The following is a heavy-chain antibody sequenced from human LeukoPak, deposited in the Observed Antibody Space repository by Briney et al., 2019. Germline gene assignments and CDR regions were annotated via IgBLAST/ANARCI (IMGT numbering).Heavy chain of an antibody. D-gene: IGHD3-22*01. CDR1: GFTFSGYE. CDR3: ARGGGSAYHYNAFDI. J-gene: IGHJ3*02. CDR2: ISISGTNM. V-gene: IGHV3-48*03. Sequence: PGGSLRLSCAASGFTFSGYEMNWVRQAPGKGLEWVSDISISGTNMVYADSVKGRFTISRDNSRTSRYLQMSNLRAEDTAVYYCARGGGSAYHYNAFDIWGLGTMVTVSS.